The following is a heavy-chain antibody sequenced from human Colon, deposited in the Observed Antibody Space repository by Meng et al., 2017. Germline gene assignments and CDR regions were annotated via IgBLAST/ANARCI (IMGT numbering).Heavy chain of an antibody. Sequence: QLQGAGPGLVRPSETRALTCTVSGGSVSSGTYYWSWIRQPPGKGLEWIGCIYYSGTTNYNPSLKSRVTVSVDTSKNQFSLKLSSVTPADTAVYFCARDRVPGKYWGQGTLVTVSS. CDR2: IYYSGTT. CDR3: ARDRVPGKY. V-gene: IGHV4-61*01. CDR1: GGSVSSGTYY. J-gene: IGHJ4*02. D-gene: IGHD1-14*01.